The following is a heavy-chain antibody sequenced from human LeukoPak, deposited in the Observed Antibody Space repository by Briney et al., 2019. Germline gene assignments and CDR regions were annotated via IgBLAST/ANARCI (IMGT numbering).Heavy chain of an antibody. CDR2: ISSHGSSA. CDR1: GFTFNSNW. D-gene: IGHD6-13*01. Sequence: GGSLRLSCAVSGFTFNSNWMYWVRQAPGKGLVWVSRISSHGSSATYADSVKGRFTISRDNAKNTLYLQMNSLRAEDTAVYYCATFVGIAAGWGQGTLVTVSS. J-gene: IGHJ4*02. CDR3: ATFVGIAAG. V-gene: IGHV3-74*01.